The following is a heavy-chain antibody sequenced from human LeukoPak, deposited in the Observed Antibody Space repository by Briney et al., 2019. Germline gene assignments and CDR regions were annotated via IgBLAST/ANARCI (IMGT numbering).Heavy chain of an antibody. V-gene: IGHV3-7*01. CDR3: ARFGYSHGYGWGGGYYYYYMDV. Sequence: HPGGSLRLSCVVSGFTFSNYWMTWVRQAPGKGLEWVANIQQDGTEKYYVDSVKGRFTIFRDNAKNSVYLQMNSLRAEDTAVYYCARFGYSHGYGWGGGYYYYYMDVWGKGTTVTVSS. CDR2: IQQDGTEK. J-gene: IGHJ6*03. D-gene: IGHD5-18*01. CDR1: GFTFSNYW.